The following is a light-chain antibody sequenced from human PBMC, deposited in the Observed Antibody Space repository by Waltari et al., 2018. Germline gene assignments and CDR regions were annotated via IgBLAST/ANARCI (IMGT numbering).Light chain of an antibody. Sequence: HSALTQPASVSGSPGQSITISCTVTSSDVGGYNYVSWYQQHPGKAPKLMIFDVSYRPSGISNRFSGSKSGNTASLTISGLQAEDEADYYCSSYISSDTLELFGGGTSLTVL. CDR3: SSYISSDTLEL. J-gene: IGLJ2*01. CDR2: DVS. CDR1: SSDVGGYNY. V-gene: IGLV2-14*03.